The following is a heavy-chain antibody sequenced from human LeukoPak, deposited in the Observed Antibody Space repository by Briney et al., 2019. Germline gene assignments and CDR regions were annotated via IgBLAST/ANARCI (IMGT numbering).Heavy chain of an antibody. CDR1: GFTFSSYG. CDR2: IWYDGSNK. Sequence: GGSLRLSCAASGFTFSSYGMHWVRQAPGKGLEWVAVIWYDGSNKYYADSVKGRFTISRDNSKNTLYRQMNSLRAEDTAVYYCARDGGEMATMFGYFDLWGRGTLVTVSS. D-gene: IGHD5-24*01. V-gene: IGHV3-33*01. CDR3: ARDGGEMATMFGYFDL. J-gene: IGHJ2*01.